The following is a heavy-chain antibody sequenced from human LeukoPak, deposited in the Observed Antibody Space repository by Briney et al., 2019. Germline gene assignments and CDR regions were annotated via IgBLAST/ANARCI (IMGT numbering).Heavy chain of an antibody. D-gene: IGHD3-3*01. J-gene: IGHJ4*02. V-gene: IGHV3-30*04. CDR2: ISYDGSNK. CDR3: ARDGSLRFLEWLRFDY. CDR1: GFTFSSYA. Sequence: GGSLRLSCAASGFTFSSYAMHWVRQAPGKGLEWVAVISYDGSNKYYADSVKGRFTISRDNSKNTLYLQMNSLRAEDTAVYYCARDGSLRFLEWLRFDYWGQGTLVTVSS.